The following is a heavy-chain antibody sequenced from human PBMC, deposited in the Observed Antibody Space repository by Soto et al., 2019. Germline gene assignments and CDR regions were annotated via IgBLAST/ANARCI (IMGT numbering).Heavy chain of an antibody. CDR2: ISAYNGNS. V-gene: IGHV1-18*01. CDR1: GYTFSTYG. CDR3: VRHGRVGVLNFAYHNGMDV. Sequence: QVQLVQSGAEVKKPGASVQVSCKASGYTFSTYGISWARKAPGQGLEWMGWISAYNGNSKNTQKLQGRVTMTTDTATDSAYMELRSLRSDDTAVYFCVRHGRVGVLNFAYHNGMDVWGQGTTVTVSS. D-gene: IGHD2-8*02. J-gene: IGHJ6*02.